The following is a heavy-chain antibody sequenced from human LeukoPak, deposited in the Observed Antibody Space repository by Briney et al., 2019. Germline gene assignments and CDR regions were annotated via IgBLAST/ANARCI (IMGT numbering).Heavy chain of an antibody. CDR1: GGSISSSSYY. J-gene: IGHJ4*02. CDR2: IYYSGST. V-gene: IGHV4-39*01. Sequence: SETLSLTCTASGGSISSSSYYWVWIRQPPGKGLEWIGIIYYSGSTYYNPSLTSRVTISVDTSKNQFSLKLSSVTAADTAVYYCARGLPQLPPYFDYCGQGTLVTVSS. CDR3: ARGLPQLPPYFDY. D-gene: IGHD2-15*01.